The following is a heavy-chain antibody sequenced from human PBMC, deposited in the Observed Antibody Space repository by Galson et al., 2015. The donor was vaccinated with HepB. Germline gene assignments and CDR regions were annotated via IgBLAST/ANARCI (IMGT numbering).Heavy chain of an antibody. J-gene: IGHJ3*02. V-gene: IGHV5-10-1*01. Sequence: QSGAEVKKPGESLRISCKGSGFSFTTYWISWVRQMPGKGLVWLGKIDPSDSYTNYSPPFQGHVSISADRSISTAYLQWSSLKASDTAMYYCARRGAWDAFDTWGQGTMVTVSS. CDR1: GFSFTTYW. CDR2: IDPSDSYT. CDR3: ARRGAWDAFDT. D-gene: IGHD3-10*01.